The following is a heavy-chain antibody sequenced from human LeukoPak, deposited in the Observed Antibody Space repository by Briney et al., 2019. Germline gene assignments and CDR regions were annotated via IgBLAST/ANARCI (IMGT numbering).Heavy chain of an antibody. D-gene: IGHD3-10*01. Sequence: GGPLRLSCAASGFTYSSYWMSWVRQAPGKGLEWVANIKQAGSEKYYVDSVKGRFTISRDNGKHSLYLQMNSLRAEDTAVYYCARAGSGNLWYENYWGQGTLVT. CDR1: GFTYSSYW. CDR2: IKQAGSEK. J-gene: IGHJ4*02. CDR3: ARAGSGNLWYENY. V-gene: IGHV3-7*04.